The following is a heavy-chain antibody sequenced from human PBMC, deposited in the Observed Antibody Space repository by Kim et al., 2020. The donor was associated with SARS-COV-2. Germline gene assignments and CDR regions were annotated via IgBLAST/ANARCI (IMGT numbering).Heavy chain of an antibody. CDR2: ISSSSSYI. Sequence: GGSLRLSCAASGFTFSSYSMNWVRQATGKGLEWVSSISSSSSYIYYANSMKGRFTISRDNAKNSLYLQMKSQRDEDTAVYYCASSPGSWSFDYWGQGTLVTVSS. V-gene: IGHV3-21*01. CDR3: ASSPGSWSFDY. CDR1: GFTFSSYS. D-gene: IGHD3-10*01. J-gene: IGHJ4*02.